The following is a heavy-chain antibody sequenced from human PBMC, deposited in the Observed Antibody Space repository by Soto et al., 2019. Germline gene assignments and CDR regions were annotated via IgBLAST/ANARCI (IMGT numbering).Heavy chain of an antibody. D-gene: IGHD7-27*01. Sequence: PSETLSLTCSVSGGSISSYYWSWSRQPPGKGLEWIGYIYYSGNTNCNPSLKSRVTISLDTSKNQFSLKLTSVTAADTAVYYCGKIKNRGLGDVWGQGTTVTVSS. J-gene: IGHJ6*02. CDR3: GKIKNRGLGDV. V-gene: IGHV4-59*01. CDR1: GGSISSYY. CDR2: IYYSGNT.